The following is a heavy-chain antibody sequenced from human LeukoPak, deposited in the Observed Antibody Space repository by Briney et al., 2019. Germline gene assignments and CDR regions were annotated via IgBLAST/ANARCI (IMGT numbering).Heavy chain of an antibody. CDR1: GYTFTSYY. CDR2: INPSGGST. D-gene: IGHD3-10*02. V-gene: IGHV1-46*01. J-gene: IGHJ3*02. CDR3: ARESQRITMYKARNYAFDI. Sequence: ASVKVSCKASGYTFTSYYMHWVRQAPGQGLEWMGIINPSGGSTSYAQKFQGRVTMTRDTSTSTVYMELSSLRSEDTAVYYCARESQRITMYKARNYAFDIWGQGTMVTVSS.